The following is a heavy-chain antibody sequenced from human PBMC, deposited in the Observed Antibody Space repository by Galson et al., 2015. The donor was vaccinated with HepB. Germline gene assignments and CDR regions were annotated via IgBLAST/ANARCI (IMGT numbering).Heavy chain of an antibody. CDR3: AKDRNGRDGYNYGLSLGY. J-gene: IGHJ4*02. CDR1: GFTLSSYA. V-gene: IGHV3-23*01. D-gene: IGHD5-24*01. Sequence: SLRLSCAASGFTLSSYAMSWVRQAPGKGLEWVSAISGSGGSTYYADSVKGRFTISRDNSENTLYLQMNSLRAKDTAVYYCAKDRNGRDGYNYGLSLGYWGQGTLVTVSS. CDR2: ISGSGGST.